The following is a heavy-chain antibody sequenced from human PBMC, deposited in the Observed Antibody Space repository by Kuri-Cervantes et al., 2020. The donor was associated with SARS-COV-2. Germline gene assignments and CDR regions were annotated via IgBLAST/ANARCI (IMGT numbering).Heavy chain of an antibody. V-gene: IGHV4-38-2*02. CDR2: IYHSGST. CDR1: GYSISSGYY. Sequence: SETLSLTCTVSGYSISSGYYWGWIRQPPGKGLEWIGSIYHSGSTYYNPSLKSRVTISVDRSKNQFSLKLSSVTAADTAVYYCARDRKTVGWYFDLWGRGTLVTVSS. CDR3: ARDRKTVGWYFDL. D-gene: IGHD4-11*01. J-gene: IGHJ2*01.